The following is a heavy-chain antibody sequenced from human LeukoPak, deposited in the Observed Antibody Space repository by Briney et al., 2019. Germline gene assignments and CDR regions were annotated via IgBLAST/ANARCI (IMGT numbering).Heavy chain of an antibody. CDR3: AKATGYLL. D-gene: IGHD1-14*01. V-gene: IGHV3-23*01. Sequence: QSGGSLRLSCAASGSTFSSYAMSWVRQAPGKGLEWVSTISNSDGSTYYADSVKGRFTISRDNSENTLFLQMNSLRAEDTAVYYCAKATGYLLWGQGTLVTVSS. J-gene: IGHJ4*02. CDR2: ISNSDGST. CDR1: GSTFSSYA.